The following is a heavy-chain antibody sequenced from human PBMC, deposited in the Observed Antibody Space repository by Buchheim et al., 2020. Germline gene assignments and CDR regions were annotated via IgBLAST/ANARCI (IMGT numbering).Heavy chain of an antibody. Sequence: QLQLQESGPGLVKPSETLSLTCTVSGGSISSSSYYWGWIRQPPGKGLEWIGSIYYSGSTYYNPSLKSRVTISVDTSKNQFSRKLSSVTAADTAVYYCARHEPGYYYYYGMDVWGQGTT. CDR2: IYYSGST. J-gene: IGHJ6*02. CDR3: ARHEPGYYYYYGMDV. V-gene: IGHV4-39*01. CDR1: GGSISSSSYY.